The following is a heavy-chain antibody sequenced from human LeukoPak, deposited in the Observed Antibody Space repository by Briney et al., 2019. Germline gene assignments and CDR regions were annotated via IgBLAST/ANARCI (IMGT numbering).Heavy chain of an antibody. D-gene: IGHD2-15*01. CDR2: ISSSAGTI. CDR3: AKDQQDTGFDS. CDR1: GFTFSIYS. V-gene: IGHV3-48*04. J-gene: IGHJ4*02. Sequence: QPGGSLRLSCAASGFTFSIYSMNWVRQAPGKGLEWVSYISSSAGTIYYADSVKGRFTIFRDNSKNSLYLQMKSLRTEDTALYYCAKDQQDTGFDSWGQGTLVTVSS.